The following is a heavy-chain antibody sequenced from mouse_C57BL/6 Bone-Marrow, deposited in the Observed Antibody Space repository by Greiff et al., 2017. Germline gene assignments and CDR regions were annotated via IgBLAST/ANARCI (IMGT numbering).Heavy chain of an antibody. Sequence: DVMLVASRPCLVKPSQSLSPTFSFPGYSIPSGFYWNWIRQFPGNKLEWMGYISYDGSNNYNPSLKNRISITRDTSKNQFFLKLNSVTTEDTATYYCARGDWFAYWGQGTLVTVSA. CDR2: ISYDGSN. CDR1: GYSIPSGFY. J-gene: IGHJ3*01. V-gene: IGHV3-6*01. CDR3: ARGDWFAY.